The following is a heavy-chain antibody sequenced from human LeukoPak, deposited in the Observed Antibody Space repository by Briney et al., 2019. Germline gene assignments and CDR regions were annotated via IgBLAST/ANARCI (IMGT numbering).Heavy chain of an antibody. V-gene: IGHV4-59*01. CDR2: IYYSGST. CDR3: ARDAPDYGDYREYWYFDL. D-gene: IGHD4-17*01. J-gene: IGHJ2*01. Sequence: PSETLSLTCTVSGGSISSYYWSWIRQPPGKGLEWIGYIYYSGSTNYNPSLKSRVTISVDTSKNQFSLKLSSVTAADTAVYYCARDAPDYGDYREYWYFDLWGRGTLVTASS. CDR1: GGSISSYY.